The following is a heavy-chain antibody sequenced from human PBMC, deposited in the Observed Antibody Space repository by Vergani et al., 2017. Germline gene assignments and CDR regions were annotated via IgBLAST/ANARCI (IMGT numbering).Heavy chain of an antibody. CDR1: GYTFTSYG. Sequence: VQLVQSGAEVKKPGASVKVSCKASGYTFTSYGISWVRQAPGQGLEWMGWINPNSGSTNYAQKFQGRVTMTRDTSISTAYMELSRLRSDDTAVYYCARGGRTAKDAFDIWGQGTMVTVSS. V-gene: IGHV1-2*02. J-gene: IGHJ3*02. CDR3: ARGGRTAKDAFDI. D-gene: IGHD5-18*01. CDR2: INPNSGST.